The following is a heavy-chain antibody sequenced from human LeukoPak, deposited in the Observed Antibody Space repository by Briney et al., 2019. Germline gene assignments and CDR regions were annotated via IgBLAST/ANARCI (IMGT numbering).Heavy chain of an antibody. Sequence: PSETLSLTCTVSGGSISSSSYYWGWIRQPPGKGLEWIGSIYYSGSTYYNPSLKSRVTISVDTSKNQFSLKLSSVTAADTAVYYCARDSGRESPVDIWGQGTMVTVSS. CDR1: GGSISSSSYY. J-gene: IGHJ3*02. V-gene: IGHV4-39*07. CDR3: ARDSGRESPVDI. D-gene: IGHD1-26*01. CDR2: IYYSGST.